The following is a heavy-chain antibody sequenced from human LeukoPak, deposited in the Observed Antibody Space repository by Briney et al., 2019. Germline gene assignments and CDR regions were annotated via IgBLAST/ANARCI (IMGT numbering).Heavy chain of an antibody. CDR1: GYRFTGYY. CDR2: INPHSGGT. Sequence: GASVKVSCKASGYRFTGYYIHWVRQAPGQGLEWMGWINPHSGGTKFAQKFQGRVTMTRDTSISTAYMEVSRLRSDDAAVYYCARDLDSSSWYILWFDPWGQGTLVTVSS. D-gene: IGHD6-13*01. J-gene: IGHJ5*02. V-gene: IGHV1-2*02. CDR3: ARDLDSSSWYILWFDP.